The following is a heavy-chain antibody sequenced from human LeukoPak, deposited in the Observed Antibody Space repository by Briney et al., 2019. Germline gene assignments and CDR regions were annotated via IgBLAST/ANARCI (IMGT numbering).Heavy chain of an antibody. D-gene: IGHD3-22*01. Sequence: PGASLRLSYAPSGFTVSSNYMSSVRQAPGKGLEWVSFIYSGGSTYYAGSVKGRFTISRDNSKNTLYLQMNSLRDEDTAVYYCAKEKYYYDSSDGAFDIWGQGTMVTVSS. V-gene: IGHV3-66*01. J-gene: IGHJ3*02. CDR3: AKEKYYYDSSDGAFDI. CDR1: GFTVSSNY. CDR2: IYSGGST.